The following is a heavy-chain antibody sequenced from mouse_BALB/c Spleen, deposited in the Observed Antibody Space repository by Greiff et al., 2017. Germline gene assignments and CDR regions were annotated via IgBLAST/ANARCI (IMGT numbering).Heavy chain of an antibody. CDR1: GYSITSDYA. CDR2: ISYSGST. J-gene: IGHJ4*01. V-gene: IGHV3-2*02. D-gene: IGHD1-1*01. Sequence: DVKLQESGPGLVKPSQSLSLTCTVTGYSITSDYAWNWIRQFPGNKLEWMGYISYSGSTSYNPSLKSRISITRDTSKNQFFLQLNSVTTEDTATYYCAESYYRYYAMDYWGQGTSVTVSS. CDR3: AESYYRYYAMDY.